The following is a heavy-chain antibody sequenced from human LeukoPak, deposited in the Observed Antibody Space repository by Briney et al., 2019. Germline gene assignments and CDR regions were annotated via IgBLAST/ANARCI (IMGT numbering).Heavy chain of an antibody. CDR2: ISGSGGST. D-gene: IGHD6-19*01. J-gene: IGHJ4*02. CDR1: GFTFSSYA. CDR3: AKDLSSGSSFDY. Sequence: GGSLRLSCAAPGFTFSSYAMSWVRQAPGKGLEWVSAISGSGGSTYYADSVKGRFTISRDNSKNTLYLQMNSLRAEDTAVYYCAKDLSSGSSFDYWGQGTLVTVSS. V-gene: IGHV3-23*01.